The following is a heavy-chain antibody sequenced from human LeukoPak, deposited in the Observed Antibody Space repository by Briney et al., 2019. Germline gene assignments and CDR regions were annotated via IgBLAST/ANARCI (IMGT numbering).Heavy chain of an antibody. J-gene: IGHJ5*02. CDR3: ARDVSRYYDFWSGYHNWFDP. CDR1: GGSISSYY. D-gene: IGHD3-3*01. V-gene: IGHV4-59*01. Sequence: SETLSLTCTVSGGSISSYYWSWIRQPPGKGLEWIGYIYYSGSTNYNPSLKSRVTISVDTSKNQFSLKLSSVTAADTAVYYCARDVSRYYDFWSGYHNWFDPWGQGTLVTVSS. CDR2: IYYSGST.